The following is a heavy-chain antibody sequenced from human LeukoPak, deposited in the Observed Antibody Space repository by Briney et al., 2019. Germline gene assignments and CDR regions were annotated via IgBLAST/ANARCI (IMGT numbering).Heavy chain of an antibody. CDR1: GFAFSTYA. Sequence: GGSLRLSCAASGFAFSTYAMSWVRQAPGKGLEWVSGIIGSGGSTYYADSVKGRFTISRDNSKNTLYLQMNSLRAEDTAVYYCARARSREYSSGWYHDYWGQGTLVTVSS. CDR3: ARARSREYSSGWYHDY. CDR2: IIGSGGST. D-gene: IGHD6-19*01. V-gene: IGHV3-23*01. J-gene: IGHJ4*02.